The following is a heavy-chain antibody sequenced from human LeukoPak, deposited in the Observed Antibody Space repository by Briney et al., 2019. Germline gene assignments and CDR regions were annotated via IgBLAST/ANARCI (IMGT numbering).Heavy chain of an antibody. CDR3: ARGSMVPYFDY. CDR1: GGTFSSYA. Sequence: ASVKVTCKASGGTFSSYAISWVRQAPGQGLEWMGRIIPIFGTANYAQKFQGRVTITTDESTSTAYMELSSLRSEGTAVYYCARGSMVPYFDYWGQGTLVTVSS. D-gene: IGHD4/OR15-4a*01. V-gene: IGHV1-69*05. CDR2: IIPIFGTA. J-gene: IGHJ4*02.